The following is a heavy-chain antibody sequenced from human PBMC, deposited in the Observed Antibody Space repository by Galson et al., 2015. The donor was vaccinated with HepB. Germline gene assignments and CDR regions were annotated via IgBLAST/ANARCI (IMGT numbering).Heavy chain of an antibody. Sequence: SLRLSCAASGFTFSDYYMSWFRPAPGIGLEWVSYSSSSSSYKNYADSVKGRFTISRDNAKNSLYLQMNSLRAEDTAVYYCARDLMAYYYDSSGYYSNFDYWGQGTLVTVSS. CDR3: ARDLMAYYYDSSGYYSNFDY. CDR1: GFTFSDYY. CDR2: SSSSSSYK. D-gene: IGHD3-22*01. J-gene: IGHJ4*02. V-gene: IGHV3-11*05.